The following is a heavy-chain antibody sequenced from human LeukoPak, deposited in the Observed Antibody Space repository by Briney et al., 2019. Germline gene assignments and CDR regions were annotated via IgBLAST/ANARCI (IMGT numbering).Heavy chain of an antibody. CDR2: IYYSGST. CDR1: GGSISSGDYY. D-gene: IGHD3-10*01. Sequence: SETLSLTCTVSGGSISSGDYYWSWIRQPPGKGLEWIGYIYYSGSTNYNPSLKSRVTISVDTSKNQFSLKLSSVTAADTAVYYCASSYYYGSGSHLFHAFDIWGQGTVVTVSS. CDR3: ASSYYYGSGSHLFHAFDI. J-gene: IGHJ3*02. V-gene: IGHV4-30-4*01.